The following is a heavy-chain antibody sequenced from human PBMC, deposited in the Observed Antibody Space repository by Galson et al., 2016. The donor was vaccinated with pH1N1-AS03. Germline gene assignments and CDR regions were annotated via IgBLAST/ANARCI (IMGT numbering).Heavy chain of an antibody. Sequence: LVKPTQTLTLTCSVSGVSVTSSGVGVGWFRQPPGKGLEWIGYINYSGSTNYNPSLKSRVTISVDTSKNQFSLKLSSVTAADTAVYYCARHDYGDYVGWFDPWGQGTLVTVSS. J-gene: IGHJ5*02. CDR1: GVSVTSSGVG. CDR2: INYSGST. CDR3: ARHDYGDYVGWFDP. D-gene: IGHD4-17*01. V-gene: IGHV4-61*08.